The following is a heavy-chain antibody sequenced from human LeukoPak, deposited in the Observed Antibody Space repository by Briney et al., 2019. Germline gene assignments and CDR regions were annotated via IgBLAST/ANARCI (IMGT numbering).Heavy chain of an antibody. J-gene: IGHJ5*02. CDR3: ARGNAAAARKKFDP. CDR2: INPNSGNT. CDR1: GYTFTSYD. V-gene: IGHV1-8*01. D-gene: IGHD6-13*01. Sequence: ASVKVSCKASGYTFTSYDINWVRQATGQGLEWMGWINPNSGNTGYAQKFQGRVTMTRNTSLSTAYMKLSSLRSEDTAVYYGARGNAAAARKKFDPWGQGTLVTVSS.